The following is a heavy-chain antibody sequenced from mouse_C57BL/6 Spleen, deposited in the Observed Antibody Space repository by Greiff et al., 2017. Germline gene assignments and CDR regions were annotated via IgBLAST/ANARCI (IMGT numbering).Heavy chain of an antibody. D-gene: IGHD2-1*01. V-gene: IGHV5-4*03. J-gene: IGHJ2*01. CDR3: ARVSYGNYYFDY. CDR2: ISDGGSYT. Sequence: EVMLVESGGGLVKPGGSLKLSCAASGFTFSSYAMSWVRQTPEKRLEWVATISDGGSYTYYPDNVKGRFTISRDNAKNNLYLQMSHLKSEDTAMYYCARVSYGNYYFDYWGQGTTLTVSS. CDR1: GFTFSSYA.